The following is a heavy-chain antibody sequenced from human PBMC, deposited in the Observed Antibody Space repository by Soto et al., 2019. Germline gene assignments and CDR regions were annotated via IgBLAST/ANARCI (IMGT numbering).Heavy chain of an antibody. CDR3: ARGLEYSSSLLGGRDYYGMDV. Sequence: PSETLSLTCAVYGGSFSGYYWSWIRQPPGKGLEWIGEINHSGSTNYNPSLKSRVTISVDTSKNQFSLKLSSVTAADTAVYYCARGLEYSSSLLGGRDYYGMDVWGQGTTVTVPS. CDR1: GGSFSGYY. V-gene: IGHV4-34*01. J-gene: IGHJ6*02. D-gene: IGHD6-6*01. CDR2: INHSGST.